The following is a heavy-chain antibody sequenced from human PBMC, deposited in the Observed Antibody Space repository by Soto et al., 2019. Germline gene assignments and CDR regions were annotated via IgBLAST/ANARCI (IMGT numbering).Heavy chain of an antibody. J-gene: IGHJ4*02. CDR2: IFYTGST. Sequence: PSETLSLTCTVSGGSISGHYWIWIRQSPGKGLEWIGYIFYTGSTNYNPSLKSRVTLSVDTPKNQFSLRLSSVTAADTAVYYCARVGSSGWSPDYWGQGTLVTVS. D-gene: IGHD6-19*01. CDR3: ARVGSSGWSPDY. V-gene: IGHV4-59*11. CDR1: GGSISGHY.